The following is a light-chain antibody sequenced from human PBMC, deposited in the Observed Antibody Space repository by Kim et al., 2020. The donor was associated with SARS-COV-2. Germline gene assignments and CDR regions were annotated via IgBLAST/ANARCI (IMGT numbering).Light chain of an antibody. CDR3: QQRSHWPPT. CDR1: QSVSSY. J-gene: IGKJ4*01. V-gene: IGKV3-11*01. CDR2: DAY. Sequence: SLSPGERATLPCRARQSVSSYLAWYQQRPGQAPRRLIYDAYSSATGIPARFSGGGSGIDFTLNNSSREREDCAVYYCQQRSHWPPTFGGGNKMEIK.